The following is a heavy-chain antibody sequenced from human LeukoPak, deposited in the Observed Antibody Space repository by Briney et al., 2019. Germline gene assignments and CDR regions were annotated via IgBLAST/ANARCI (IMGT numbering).Heavy chain of an antibody. Sequence: PGGSLRLSCAASGFTFSSYEMNWVRQAPGKGLEWVSYISSSGSTIYYADSVKGRFTISRDNAKNSLYLQMNSLRAEDTAVYYRARDVGGLQNYWGQGTLVTVSS. J-gene: IGHJ4*02. CDR3: ARDVGGLQNY. V-gene: IGHV3-48*03. CDR2: ISSSGSTI. CDR1: GFTFSSYE. D-gene: IGHD3-16*01.